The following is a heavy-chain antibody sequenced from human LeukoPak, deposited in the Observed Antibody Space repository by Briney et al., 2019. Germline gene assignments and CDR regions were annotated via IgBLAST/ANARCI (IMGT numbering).Heavy chain of an antibody. CDR2: INPNIGGT. CDR3: ARDRGAGGWECGTY. V-gene: IGHV1-2*06. Sequence: GASVKVSCKASGYTFADYYMHWVRQAPGQGLEWMGRINPNIGGTNFAQKFQGRVTMNRDTSINTAYMELSRLTPDDTAVYYCARDRGAGGWECGTYWGQGTLVTVSS. CDR1: GYTFADYY. D-gene: IGHD1-26*01. J-gene: IGHJ4*02.